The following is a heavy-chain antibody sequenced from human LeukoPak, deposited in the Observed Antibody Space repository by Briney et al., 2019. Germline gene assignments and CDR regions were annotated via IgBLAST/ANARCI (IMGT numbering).Heavy chain of an antibody. J-gene: IGHJ3*02. CDR3: ARGRRWLQGAFDI. D-gene: IGHD5-24*01. V-gene: IGHV1-8*03. CDR1: GYTFTGYY. Sequence: GASVKVSCKASGYTFTGYYMHWVRQAPGQGLEWMGWINPNSGNTGYAQKFQGRVTITRNTSISTAYMELSSLRSEDTAVYYCARGRRWLQGAFDIWGQGTMVTVSS. CDR2: INPNSGNT.